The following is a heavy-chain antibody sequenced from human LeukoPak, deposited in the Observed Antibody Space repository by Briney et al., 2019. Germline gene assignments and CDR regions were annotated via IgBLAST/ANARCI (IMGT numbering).Heavy chain of an antibody. CDR3: AKDPTGTSFYYMDV. CDR1: GFTFSDYY. Sequence: PGGSLRLSCAASGFTFSDYYMSWIRQAPGKGLEWVTFIRSDGTNKYYGDSVKGRFTISRDNSKNTLYLQMNSLRGEDTAVYYCAKDPTGTSFYYMDVWGKGTTVTVSS. CDR2: IRSDGTNK. D-gene: IGHD1-1*01. V-gene: IGHV3-30*02. J-gene: IGHJ6*03.